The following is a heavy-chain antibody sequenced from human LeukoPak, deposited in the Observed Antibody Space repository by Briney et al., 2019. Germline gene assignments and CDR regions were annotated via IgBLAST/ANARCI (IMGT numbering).Heavy chain of an antibody. D-gene: IGHD3-10*01. Sequence: GGSLRLSCAASGFTLNDYYMRWIRQAPGKGLELIAYINYSGTSYADSVKGRFTISRDNAESSLHLQMNSLRVEDTALYYCAGGYGSGSFSAWGQGTLVTVSS. CDR1: GFTLNDYY. CDR2: INYSGT. CDR3: AGGYGSGSFSA. V-gene: IGHV3-11*01. J-gene: IGHJ5*02.